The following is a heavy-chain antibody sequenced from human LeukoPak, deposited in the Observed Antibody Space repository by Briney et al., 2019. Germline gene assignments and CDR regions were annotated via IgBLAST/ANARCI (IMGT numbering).Heavy chain of an antibody. J-gene: IGHJ4*02. V-gene: IGHV4-31*03. CDR2: IYYSGST. Sequence: TLSLTCTVSGGSISSGGYYWSWIRQHPGKGLEWIGYIYYSGSTYYNPSLKSRVTISVDTSKNQFSLKLSSVTAADTAVYYCTREVLAATYFDYWGQGTLVTVSS. D-gene: IGHD6-6*01. CDR3: TREVLAATYFDY. CDR1: GGSISSGGYY.